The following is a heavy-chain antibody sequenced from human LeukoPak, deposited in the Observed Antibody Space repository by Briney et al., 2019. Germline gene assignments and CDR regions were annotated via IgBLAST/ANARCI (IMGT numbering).Heavy chain of an antibody. CDR1: GFTFSSYG. V-gene: IGHV3-33*01. CDR3: ASSILWGGAFDI. Sequence: GGSLRLSCAASGFTFSSYGMHWVRQAPGKGLEWVAVIWYDGSNKYYADSVKGRFTISRDNSKNTLYLQMNSLRAEDTAVYYCASSILWGGAFDIWGQGTMVTVSS. J-gene: IGHJ3*02. CDR2: IWYDGSNK. D-gene: IGHD2-21*01.